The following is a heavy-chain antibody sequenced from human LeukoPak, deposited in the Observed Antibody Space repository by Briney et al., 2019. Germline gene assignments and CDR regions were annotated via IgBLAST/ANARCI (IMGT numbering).Heavy chain of an antibody. V-gene: IGHV1-8*02. Sequence: GASVKVSCEASGYTFTNYDINWVRQATGEGLEWMGWMNPNSGNTGYAQKFQGRVTMTRNTSISIAYMELSSLRSEDTAVYYCARKSTPSSGWTPFDYWGQGTLVTVSS. CDR1: GYTFTNYD. D-gene: IGHD6-19*01. J-gene: IGHJ4*02. CDR2: MNPNSGNT. CDR3: ARKSTPSSGWTPFDY.